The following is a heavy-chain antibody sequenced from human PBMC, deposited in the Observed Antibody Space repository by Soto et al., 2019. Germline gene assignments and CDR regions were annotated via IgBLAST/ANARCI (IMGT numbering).Heavy chain of an antibody. CDR1: GASIGYGGFS. J-gene: IGHJ4*02. V-gene: IGHV4-30-2*06. CDR2: ISHLENT. Sequence: SETLSLTCTVSGASIGYGGFSWSWIRQSPGKGLEWIGYISHLENTYLHPSFKSRLTMSIDRTRNQVSLKLSSVTAADMAVYYCARGGGYDSFDYWGQGVLVTVSS. D-gene: IGHD5-12*01. CDR3: ARGGGYDSFDY.